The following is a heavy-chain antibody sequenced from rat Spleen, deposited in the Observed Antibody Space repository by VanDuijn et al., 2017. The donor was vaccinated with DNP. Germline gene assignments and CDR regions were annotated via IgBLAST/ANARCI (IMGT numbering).Heavy chain of an antibody. J-gene: IGHJ4*01. CDR2: IIYDGSSA. D-gene: IGHD1-4*01. CDR3: VRAPDLPGYGVMDV. CDR1: GFIFSDYA. V-gene: IGHV5-17*01. Sequence: EVKLVESGGGLVQPGNSLRLSCAASGFIFSDYAMAWVRQSPKMGLAWVSTIIYDGSSAFYRDSVTGRFTISRDFAKSTLYLQMSKLGSEDTAIYYCVRAPDLPGYGVMDVWGQGTSVTVSS.